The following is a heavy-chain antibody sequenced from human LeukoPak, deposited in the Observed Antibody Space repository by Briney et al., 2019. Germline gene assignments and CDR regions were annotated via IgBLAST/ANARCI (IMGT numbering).Heavy chain of an antibody. D-gene: IGHD6-13*01. CDR1: GYSFTSYW. CDR3: ARPKYSSSWYTLYY. Sequence: GESLKISCKGSGYSFTSYWIGWVHQTPGKGLEWMGIIYPGDSDTRYSPSFQGQVTISADKSISTAYLQWSSLKASDTAMYYCARPKYSSSWYTLYYWGQGTLVTVSS. V-gene: IGHV5-51*07. CDR2: IYPGDSDT. J-gene: IGHJ4*02.